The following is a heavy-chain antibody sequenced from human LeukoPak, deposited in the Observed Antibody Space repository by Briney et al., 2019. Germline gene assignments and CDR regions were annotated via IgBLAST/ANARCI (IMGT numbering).Heavy chain of an antibody. Sequence: GGSLRLSCAASGFTFSCYSMNWGRQAPGKGLEWVSYIINSSSTIYYADSVKGRFTISRDNAKNSLYMQMNSMRAEDTAVYYCARTIACDYWGQGTLVAVSS. J-gene: IGHJ4*02. V-gene: IGHV3-48*01. D-gene: IGHD6-13*01. CDR3: ARTIACDY. CDR2: IINSSSTI. CDR1: GFTFSCYS.